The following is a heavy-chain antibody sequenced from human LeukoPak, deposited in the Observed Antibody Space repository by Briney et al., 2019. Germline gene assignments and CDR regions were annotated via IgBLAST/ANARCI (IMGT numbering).Heavy chain of an antibody. CDR2: IRYDGSNK. Sequence: AGGSLRLSCAASGFTFSSYGMHWVRQAPGKGLEWVAFIRYDGSNKYYAESVKGRFTISRDNSKNTLFLQMSSLRVEDTAVYYCARYYDILTGCDYWGQEPWSPSPQ. CDR3: ARYYDILTGCDY. J-gene: IGHJ4*01. V-gene: IGHV3-30*02. D-gene: IGHD3-9*01. CDR1: GFTFSSYG.